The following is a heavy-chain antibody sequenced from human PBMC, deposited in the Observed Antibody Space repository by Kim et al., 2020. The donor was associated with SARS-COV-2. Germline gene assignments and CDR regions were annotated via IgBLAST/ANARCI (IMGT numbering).Heavy chain of an antibody. Sequence: SETLSLTCAVYGGSFSGYYWSWIRQPPGKGLEWIGEINHSGSTNYNPSLKSRVTISVDTSKNQFSLKLSSVTAADTAVYYCARIILDFWSGYPNWFDPWGQGTLVTVSS. CDR3: ARIILDFWSGYPNWFDP. D-gene: IGHD3-3*01. CDR1: GGSFSGYY. V-gene: IGHV4-34*01. J-gene: IGHJ5*02. CDR2: INHSGST.